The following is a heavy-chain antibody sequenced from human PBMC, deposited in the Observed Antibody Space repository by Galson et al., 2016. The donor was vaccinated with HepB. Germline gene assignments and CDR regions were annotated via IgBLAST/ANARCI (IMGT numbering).Heavy chain of an antibody. Sequence: ETLSLTCAVYGGSLSGYYWSWIRQPPGKGLEWIGEIDQSGSTNSNPSLKSRVTLSVDTSKNRFSLNLRSVTAADTAVYYCARAYFDYYGSGSPPRGYWGQGALVTVSS. CDR3: ARAYFDYYGSGSPPRGY. CDR1: GGSLSGYY. J-gene: IGHJ4*02. CDR2: IDQSGST. D-gene: IGHD3-10*01. V-gene: IGHV4-34*01.